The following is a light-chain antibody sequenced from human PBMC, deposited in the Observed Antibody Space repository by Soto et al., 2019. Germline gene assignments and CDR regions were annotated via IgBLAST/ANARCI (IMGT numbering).Light chain of an antibody. CDR3: QQYGSSPSP. CDR2: GAS. CDR1: QSVYSSY. V-gene: IGKV3-20*01. J-gene: IGKJ5*01. Sequence: IVFTQSPGTLSLSPGERATLSCRASQSVYSSYLAWYQQKPGQAPRLLIYGASNRATGIPDRFSGSGSGTDFSLTINRLEPEDFAVYYCQQYGSSPSPFGQGTRLAIK.